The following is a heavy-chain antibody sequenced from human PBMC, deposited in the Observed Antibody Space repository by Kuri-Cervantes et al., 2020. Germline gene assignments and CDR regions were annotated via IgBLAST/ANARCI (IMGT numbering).Heavy chain of an antibody. CDR1: GYTFTSYY. J-gene: IGHJ3*02. V-gene: IGHV1-46*01. D-gene: IGHD3-10*01. CDR2: INPSGGST. Sequence: ASVKVSCKASGYTFTSYYMHWVRQAPGQGLEWMGIINPSGGSTSYAQKFQGRVTMTRDTSTSTVYMELSRLRSDDTAVYYCASGRDYYGSGTLDAFDIWGQGAMVTVSS. CDR3: ASGRDYYGSGTLDAFDI.